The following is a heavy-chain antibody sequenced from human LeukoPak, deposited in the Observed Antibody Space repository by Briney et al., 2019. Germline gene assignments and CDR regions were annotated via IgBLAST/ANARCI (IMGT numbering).Heavy chain of an antibody. J-gene: IGHJ3*02. V-gene: IGHV3-30*02. Sequence: PGGSLRLSCAASGFTFSSYGMHWVRQAPGKGLEWVAFIRYDGSNKYYADSVKGRFTISRDNSKNTLYLQMNSLRAEDTAVYYCARLQYYYDSSGYYPDAFDIWGQGTMVTVSS. D-gene: IGHD3-22*01. CDR2: IRYDGSNK. CDR3: ARLQYYYDSSGYYPDAFDI. CDR1: GFTFSSYG.